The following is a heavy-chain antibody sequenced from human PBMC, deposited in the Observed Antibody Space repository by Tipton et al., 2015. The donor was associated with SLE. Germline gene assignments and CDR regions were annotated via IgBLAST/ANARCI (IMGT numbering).Heavy chain of an antibody. CDR2: ISWNSGSI. D-gene: IGHD2/OR15-2a*01. J-gene: IGHJ4*02. CDR1: GFTFDDYA. Sequence: SLRLSCAASGFTFDDYAMHWVRQAPGKGLEWVSGISWNSGSIGYADSVKGRFTVSGDTPKNTVYLQLSSLRVEDTAVYYCARQYLPGSGPSFDSWGQGALVTVSS. V-gene: IGHV3-9*01. CDR3: ARQYLPGSGPSFDS.